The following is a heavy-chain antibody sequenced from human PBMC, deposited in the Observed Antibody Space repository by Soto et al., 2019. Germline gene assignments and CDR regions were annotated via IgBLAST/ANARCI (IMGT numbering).Heavy chain of an antibody. CDR1: GDSISSYY. J-gene: IGHJ4*02. V-gene: IGHV4-59*01. D-gene: IGHD1-7*01. Sequence: SEALSLTCAVSGDSISSYYCMWIRQPPGKGLESIGYLYYGRSANYNPSLKSRVTLSVDTSTNQCSLKLSSMTAADTAVYYCALASRGNYGYPSYFDYWGQGTLVTGSS. CDR3: ALASRGNYGYPSYFDY. CDR2: LYYGRSA.